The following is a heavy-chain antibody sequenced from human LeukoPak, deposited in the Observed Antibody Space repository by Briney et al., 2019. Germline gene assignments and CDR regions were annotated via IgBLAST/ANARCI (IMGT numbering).Heavy chain of an antibody. CDR3: ARRDKYCSSTSCYAIGFDP. CDR1: GYTFTSYY. J-gene: IGHJ5*02. Sequence: ASVKVSCKASGYTFTSYYMHWVRQAPGQGLEWMGIINPSGGSTSYAQKFQGRVTMTRDTSTSTVCMELSSLRSEDTAVYYCARRDKYCSSTSCYAIGFDPWGQGTLVTVSS. D-gene: IGHD2-2*01. V-gene: IGHV1-46*01. CDR2: INPSGGST.